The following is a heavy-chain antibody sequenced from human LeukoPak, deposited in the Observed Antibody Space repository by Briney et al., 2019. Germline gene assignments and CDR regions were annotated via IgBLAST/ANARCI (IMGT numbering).Heavy chain of an antibody. J-gene: IGHJ4*02. V-gene: IGHV3-74*01. CDR3: ARVAVAAPGNY. CDR1: GSTFSSYW. CDR2: INSDGSST. D-gene: IGHD6-19*01. Sequence: GGSLRLSCAASGSTFSSYWMHWVRQAPGKGLVWVSRINSDGSSTSYADSVKGRFTISRDNAKNTLYLQMNSLRAEDTAVYYCARVAVAAPGNYWGQGTLVTVSS.